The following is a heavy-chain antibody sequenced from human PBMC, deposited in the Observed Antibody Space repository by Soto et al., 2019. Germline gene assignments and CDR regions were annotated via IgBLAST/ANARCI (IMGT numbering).Heavy chain of an antibody. CDR3: VKEFGVAGSSYESFFDY. J-gene: IGHJ4*02. CDR1: GFTLSSHG. V-gene: IGHV3-30*18. D-gene: IGHD5-18*01. CDR2: VSYDGGTK. Sequence: PGGSLRLSCAASGFTLSSHGMQWVCQAPGKGLEWVAVVSYDGGTKYYADSEKGRFTISRDNSKNTLYLQMNSLRAEDTAVYYCVKEFGVAGSSYESFFDYWGQGTLVTVSS.